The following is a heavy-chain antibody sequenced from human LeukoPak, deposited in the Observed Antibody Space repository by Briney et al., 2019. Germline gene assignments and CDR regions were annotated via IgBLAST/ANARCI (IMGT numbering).Heavy chain of an antibody. V-gene: IGHV1-8*01. CDR3: AKGYGWEASYYYYYMDV. CDR2: MNPNSGNT. J-gene: IGHJ6*03. D-gene: IGHD1-26*01. CDR1: GYTFTSYD. Sequence: ASVKVSCKASGYTFTSYDINWVRQATGQGLEWMGWMNPNSGNTGYAQKFQGRVTMTRNTSISTAYMELSSLRSEDTAVYYCAKGYGWEASYYYYYMDVWGKGTTVTISS.